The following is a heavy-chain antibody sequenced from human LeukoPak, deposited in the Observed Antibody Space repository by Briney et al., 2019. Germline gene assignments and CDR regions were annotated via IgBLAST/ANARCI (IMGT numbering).Heavy chain of an antibody. J-gene: IGHJ4*02. CDR2: TQDSGST. Sequence: SETLSLTCTVSGSSITSHYWSWIRQSPAKGLEFIGYTQDSGSTNYNPSLKSRVAMSLDTSDKSEIQFSLKLRSVTAADAAVYYCARGRGYGYGIDYWGQGTLVTVSS. CDR3: ARGRGYGYGIDY. V-gene: IGHV4-59*11. D-gene: IGHD5-18*01. CDR1: GSSITSHY.